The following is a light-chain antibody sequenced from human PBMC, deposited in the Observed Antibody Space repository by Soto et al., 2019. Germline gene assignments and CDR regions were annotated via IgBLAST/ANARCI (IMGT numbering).Light chain of an antibody. V-gene: IGKV1-39*01. CDR2: TAA. CDR1: QRITTY. J-gene: IGKJ2*01. CDR3: QQSYSTPYT. Sequence: IQMTPSPSSLSASVGDRVTITCRASQRITTYLNWYQQKPGKAPKLLISTAATLQGGVPSRFSGSGSRTDFTLTITTLQPEDFATYFCQQSYSTPYTFGQGTKLEIK.